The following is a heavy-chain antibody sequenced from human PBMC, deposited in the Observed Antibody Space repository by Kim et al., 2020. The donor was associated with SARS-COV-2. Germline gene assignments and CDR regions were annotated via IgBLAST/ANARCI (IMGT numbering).Heavy chain of an antibody. CDR1: GGSISSSSYY. CDR3: ARQATRRSIAVTNPSKYYYGMDV. Sequence: SETLSLTCTVSGGSISSSSYYWGWIRQPPGKGLEWIGSIYYSGSTYYNPSLKSRVTISVDTSKNQFSLKLSSVTAADTAVYYCARQATRRSIAVTNPSKYYYGMDVWGQGTTVTVSS. CDR2: IYYSGST. V-gene: IGHV4-39*01. D-gene: IGHD6-19*01. J-gene: IGHJ6*02.